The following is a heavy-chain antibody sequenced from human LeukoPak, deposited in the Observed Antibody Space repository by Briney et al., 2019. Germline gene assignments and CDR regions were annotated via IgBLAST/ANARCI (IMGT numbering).Heavy chain of an antibody. D-gene: IGHD6-13*01. CDR3: ARDSSWE. Sequence: PSEALSLTCAVYGGSFSGYYWSWIRQPPGKGLEWIGEINHSGSTNYNPSLKSRVTISVDTSKNQFSLKLTSVTAADTVVYYCARDSSWEWGQETLVTVSS. J-gene: IGHJ4*02. V-gene: IGHV4-34*01. CDR1: GGSFSGYY. CDR2: INHSGST.